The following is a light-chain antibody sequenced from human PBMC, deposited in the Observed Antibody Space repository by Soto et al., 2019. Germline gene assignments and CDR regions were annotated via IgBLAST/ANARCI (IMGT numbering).Light chain of an antibody. V-gene: IGLV1-40*01. Sequence: QPVLTQPPSVSGAPGQRVTISCTGSSSNIGAGYDVHWYQQLPGTAPKLLTYANSNRPSGVPDRFSGSKSGTSASLAITGLQAEDEADYYCQSYDSSLSGYVFGTGTKLTVL. CDR1: SSNIGAGYD. CDR2: ANS. CDR3: QSYDSSLSGYV. J-gene: IGLJ1*01.